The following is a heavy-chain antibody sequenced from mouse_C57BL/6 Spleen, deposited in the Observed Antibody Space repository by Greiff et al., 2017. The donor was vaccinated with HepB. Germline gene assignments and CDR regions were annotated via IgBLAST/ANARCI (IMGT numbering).Heavy chain of an antibody. Sequence: ESGPGLVKPSQSLSLTCSVTGYSITSGYYWNWIRQFPGNKLEWMGYISYDGSNNYNPSLKNRISITRDTSKNQFFLKLNSVTTEDTATYYCAREGSMVTHYFDYWGQGTTLTVSS. CDR2: ISYDGSN. J-gene: IGHJ2*01. V-gene: IGHV3-6*01. CDR1: GYSITSGYY. D-gene: IGHD2-2*01. CDR3: AREGSMVTHYFDY.